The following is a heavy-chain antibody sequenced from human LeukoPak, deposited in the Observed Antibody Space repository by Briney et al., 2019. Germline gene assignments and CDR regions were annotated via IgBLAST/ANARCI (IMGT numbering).Heavy chain of an antibody. D-gene: IGHD3-22*01. Sequence: TLSLTCTVSRGSVTSYYWRWIRQPPGKALEWLALIYWNDDKRYSPSLKSRLTITKDTSKNQVVLTMTNMDPVDTATYYCAHSVYYYYDSSGYYPFDYWGQGTLVTVSS. CDR2: IYWNDDK. V-gene: IGHV2-5*01. CDR3: AHSVYYYYDSSGYYPFDY. CDR1: RGSVTSYYW. J-gene: IGHJ4*02.